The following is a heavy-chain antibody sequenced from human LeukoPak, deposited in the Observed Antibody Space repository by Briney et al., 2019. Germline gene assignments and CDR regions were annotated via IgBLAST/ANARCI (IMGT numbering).Heavy chain of an antibody. J-gene: IGHJ6*03. D-gene: IGHD3-22*01. CDR1: GGSISSYY. CDR2: IYTSGST. CDR3: ARGPYDSSGYYSPWYYYYMDV. Sequence: PSETLSLTCTVSGGSISSYYWSWIRQPPGKGLEWIGYIYTSGSTNYNPSLKSRVTISVDTSKNQFSLKLSSVTAADTAVYYCARGPYDSSGYYSPWYYYYMDVWGKGTTVTVSS. V-gene: IGHV4-4*09.